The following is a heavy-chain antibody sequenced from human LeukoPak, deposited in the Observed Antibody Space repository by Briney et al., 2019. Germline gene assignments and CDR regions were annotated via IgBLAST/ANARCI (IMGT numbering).Heavy chain of an antibody. Sequence: SETLSLTCTVSSGSISSYYWSWTRQPPGKGLEWIGYIYYSGSTNYNPSLKSRVTISVDTSQNQFSLKLSSVTAADTAVYYCARAVTGLDYWGQGTLVTVSS. J-gene: IGHJ4*02. V-gene: IGHV4-59*01. D-gene: IGHD7-27*01. CDR2: IYYSGST. CDR1: SGSISSYY. CDR3: ARAVTGLDY.